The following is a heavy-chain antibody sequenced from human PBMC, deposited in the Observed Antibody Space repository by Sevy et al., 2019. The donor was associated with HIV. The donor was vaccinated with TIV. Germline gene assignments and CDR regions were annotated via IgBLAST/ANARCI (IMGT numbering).Heavy chain of an antibody. CDR1: GGSLSGYY. D-gene: IGHD6-13*01. Sequence: SETLSLTCSVYGGSLSGYYWSWIRQSPGRGLEWIGEVHHSGSTNYNPSFKSRVTMSVDTSKNQFSLNLCSVTAAEAAVYYCARIQQVVNYYNYYGLDVWGQGTTVTVSS. J-gene: IGHJ6*02. CDR3: ARIQQVVNYYNYYGLDV. V-gene: IGHV4-34*01. CDR2: VHHSGST.